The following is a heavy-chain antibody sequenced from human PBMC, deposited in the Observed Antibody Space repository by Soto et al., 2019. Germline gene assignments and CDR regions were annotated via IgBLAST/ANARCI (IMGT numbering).Heavy chain of an antibody. CDR2: VYYSGGA. Sequence: PENLCVTCAVSGVSIHNSHSFWGWIRQPPGKGLEFIANVYYSGGAHYNPSFKSRVTISVDTATNQVSLRMSSVTAADTAVYFCGRVLEGATRHTAIDSRCQGLLVSLSS. CDR1: GVSIHNSHSF. V-gene: IGHV4-39*01. J-gene: IGHJ5*01. D-gene: IGHD3-3*01. CDR3: GRVLEGATRHTAIDS.